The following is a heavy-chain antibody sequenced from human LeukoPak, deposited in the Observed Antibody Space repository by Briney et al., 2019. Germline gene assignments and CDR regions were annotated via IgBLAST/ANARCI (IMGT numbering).Heavy chain of an antibody. V-gene: IGHV5-51*01. CDR1: GYSFTTYW. Sequence: GESLKISCKGSGYSFTTYWIAWVRQMPGKGLEWMGMIYPGDSDTRYSPSFQGQVTISADKSISTAYLQWSSLKVSDTAMYYCARLLEGVAGTWGYWGQGTLVTVSS. J-gene: IGHJ4*02. CDR2: IYPGDSDT. D-gene: IGHD6-19*01. CDR3: ARLLEGVAGTWGY.